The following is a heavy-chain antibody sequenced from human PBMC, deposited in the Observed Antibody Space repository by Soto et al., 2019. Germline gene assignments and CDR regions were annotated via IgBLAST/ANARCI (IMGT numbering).Heavy chain of an antibody. J-gene: IGHJ4*02. Sequence: EVQLVESGGGLIQPGGSLRLSCAASGFTVSSNYMSWVRQAPGKGLEWVSVIYSGGSTYYAESVKGRFTISRDNSKNTLYLQMNSLRDEDTAVYYCARDRGSSWGIFFDYWGRGAPVTVSS. CDR3: ARDRGSSWGIFFDY. CDR1: GFTVSSNY. D-gene: IGHD6-13*01. CDR2: IYSGGST. V-gene: IGHV3-53*01.